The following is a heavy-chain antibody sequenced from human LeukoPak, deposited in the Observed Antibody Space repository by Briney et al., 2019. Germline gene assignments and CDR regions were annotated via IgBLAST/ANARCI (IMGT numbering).Heavy chain of an antibody. CDR1: GFTFSSHW. D-gene: IGHD3-22*01. CDR2: INGDGSST. J-gene: IGHJ4*02. Sequence: GGSLRLSCEASGFTFSSHWMHWVRQAPGKGLVWVSRINGDGSSTTYADSVKGRFTISRDNAKNTLYLQMNGLRAEDTAVYYCARDLVVTSAYWGQGTLVTVAS. V-gene: IGHV3-74*01. CDR3: ARDLVVTSAY.